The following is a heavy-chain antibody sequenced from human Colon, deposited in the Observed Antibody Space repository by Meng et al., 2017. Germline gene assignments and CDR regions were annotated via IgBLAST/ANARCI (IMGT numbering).Heavy chain of an antibody. CDR2: IGHSGFT. CDR1: GDSISSSDSY. D-gene: IGHD1/OR15-1a*01. CDR3: VRSRAWVRTGCDP. V-gene: IGHV4-39*01. J-gene: IGHJ5*02. Sequence: PQQQERGLVALKSAVSLSLTCLVSGDSISSSDSYWCWIRQSPGKGLEWIGGIGHSGFTYYTPSLESRVTVTVDASRSQFSLELTSVTAADTAVYYCVRSRAWVRTGCDPWGQGTLVTVSS.